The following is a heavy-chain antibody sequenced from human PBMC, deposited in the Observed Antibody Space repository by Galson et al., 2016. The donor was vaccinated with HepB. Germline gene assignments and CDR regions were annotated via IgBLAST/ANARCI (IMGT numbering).Heavy chain of an antibody. D-gene: IGHD3-3*01. CDR2: IDPSDSYI. Sequence: QSGAEVKKPGESLRISCKGSGYSFSSYWISWVRQMPGKGLEWMGRIDPSDSYINYSPSIQGHVTISADKSIGTAYLQWSSLKASDTAIYYCARRGAYRHYDFWYYDLWGRGTVVTVSS. CDR1: GYSFSSYW. V-gene: IGHV5-10-1*01. J-gene: IGHJ2*01. CDR3: ARRGAYRHYDFWYYDL.